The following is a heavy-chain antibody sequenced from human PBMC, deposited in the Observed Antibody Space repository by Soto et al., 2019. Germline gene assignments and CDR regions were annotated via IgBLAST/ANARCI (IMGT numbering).Heavy chain of an antibody. Sequence: GGSLRLSCAASGFTFSSYAMSWVRQAPGKGLEWVSAISGSGGSTYYADSVKGRFTISRDNSKNTLCLQMNRLRAEETAVYYCAKDRPIDIVVVPAAITYSSGWYSLSRLAFDIWGQGTMVTVSS. J-gene: IGHJ3*02. CDR3: AKDRPIDIVVVPAAITYSSGWYSLSRLAFDI. CDR2: ISGSGGST. V-gene: IGHV3-23*01. D-gene: IGHD2-2*01. CDR1: GFTFSSYA.